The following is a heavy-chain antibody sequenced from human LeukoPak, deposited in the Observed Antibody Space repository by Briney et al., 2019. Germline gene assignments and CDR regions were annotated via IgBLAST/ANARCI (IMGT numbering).Heavy chain of an antibody. Sequence: PGGSLRLSCAASGFTFSSYAMSWVRQAPGKGLEWVANIKRDGSEKNYVDSVKGRFTISRDNAKNSLYLQMNSLRAEDTAVYYCARDDSSSWAWGQGTLVTVSS. CDR1: GFTFSSYA. V-gene: IGHV3-7*01. J-gene: IGHJ5*02. CDR2: IKRDGSEK. D-gene: IGHD6-13*01. CDR3: ARDDSSSWA.